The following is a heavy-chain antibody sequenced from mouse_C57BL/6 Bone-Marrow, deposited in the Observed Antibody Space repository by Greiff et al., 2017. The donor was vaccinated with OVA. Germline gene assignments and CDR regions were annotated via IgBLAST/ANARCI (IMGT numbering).Heavy chain of an antibody. V-gene: IGHV1-66*01. D-gene: IGHD2-5*01. Sequence: QVQLQQSGPELVKPGASVKISCKASGYSFTIYYIHWVKRRPGQGLEWIGCIYPGSVNTKYNEKFKGKATLTADTSSSTAYMQLSSLTSEDSAVYYCARSNYGGLAMDYWGQGTSVTVSS. CDR2: IYPGSVNT. CDR3: ARSNYGGLAMDY. CDR1: GYSFTIYY. J-gene: IGHJ4*01.